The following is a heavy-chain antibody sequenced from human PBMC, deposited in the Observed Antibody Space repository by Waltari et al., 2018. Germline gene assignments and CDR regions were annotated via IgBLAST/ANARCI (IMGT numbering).Heavy chain of an antibody. Sequence: EVQLVESGGGLVKPGGSLRLSCAASGFTFSSYSMNWVRQAPGTGLGWVSSISSSSSYIYYADSVKGRFTISRDNAKNSLYLQMNSLRAEDTAVYYCARVPVLRYFDWLLDHYYGMDVWGQGTTVTVSS. CDR2: ISSSSSYI. D-gene: IGHD3-9*01. CDR1: GFTFSSYS. CDR3: ARVPVLRYFDWLLDHYYGMDV. V-gene: IGHV3-21*01. J-gene: IGHJ6*02.